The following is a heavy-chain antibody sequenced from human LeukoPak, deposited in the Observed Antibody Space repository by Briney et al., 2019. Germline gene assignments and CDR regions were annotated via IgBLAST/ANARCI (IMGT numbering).Heavy chain of an antibody. V-gene: IGHV4-34*01. J-gene: IGHJ5*02. D-gene: IGHD1-1*01. CDR1: GGSFSGYY. CDR2: INHSGST. Sequence: PSETLSLTCAVYGGSFSGYYWSWIRQPPGKGLEWIGEINHSGSTNCTPSLKSRVTISVDTSKNQFSLKLSSVTAADTAVYYCARPNWNNWFDPWGQGTLVTVSS. CDR3: ARPNWNNWFDP.